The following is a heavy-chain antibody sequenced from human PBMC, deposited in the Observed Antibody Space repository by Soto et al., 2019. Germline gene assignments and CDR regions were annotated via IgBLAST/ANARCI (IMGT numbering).Heavy chain of an antibody. D-gene: IGHD3-3*01. V-gene: IGHV3-53*01. CDR1: GFTVSSNY. Sequence: PGGSLRLSCAASGFTVSSNYMSWVRQAPGKGLEWVSVIYSGGSTYYADSVKGRFTISRDNSKNTLYPQMNSLRAEDTAVYYCARDKGESGSQYGMDVWGQGTTVTVSS. J-gene: IGHJ6*02. CDR2: IYSGGST. CDR3: ARDKGESGSQYGMDV.